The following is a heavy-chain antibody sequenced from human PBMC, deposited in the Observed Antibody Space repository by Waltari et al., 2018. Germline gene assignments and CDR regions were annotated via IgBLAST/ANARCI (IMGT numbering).Heavy chain of an antibody. J-gene: IGHJ4*02. D-gene: IGHD3-3*02. Sequence: QVQLVQSGAEVKKPGASVKVSCKASGYTFSDYYIHWVRQAPGQGLEWMGWINPRSDDTKYPQKFQGRVTMTRDTSTSTAYMELSGLRSDDTAMYFCARDRILGVVIPLAFWGQGTPVIVSS. CDR3: ARDRILGVVIPLAF. V-gene: IGHV1-2*02. CDR1: GYTFSDYY. CDR2: INPRSDDT.